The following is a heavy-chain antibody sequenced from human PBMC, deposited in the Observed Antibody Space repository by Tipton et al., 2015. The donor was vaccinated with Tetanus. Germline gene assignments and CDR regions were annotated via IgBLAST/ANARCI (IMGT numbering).Heavy chain of an antibody. D-gene: IGHD3-9*01. Sequence: TLSLTCAVSGGSFSDYYWSWIRQSPGKGLEWIGYVYYTGSTDYNPSLKSRVTISVDTSKNQFSLELSSVTAADTAVYYCARHSSLKALNYWGQGTLVTASS. CDR1: GGSFSDYY. V-gene: IGHV4-59*08. J-gene: IGHJ4*02. CDR3: ARHSSLKALNY. CDR2: VYYTGST.